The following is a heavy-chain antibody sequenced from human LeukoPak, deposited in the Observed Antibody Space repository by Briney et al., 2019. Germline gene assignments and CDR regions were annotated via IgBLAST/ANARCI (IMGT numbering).Heavy chain of an antibody. CDR2: ISGMGGST. Sequence: GGSLSLSCAVSGFTFSRYAMSWVRPPAGKGVEWVSAISGMGGSTHYADVVKGRFTISRDNSKSTLYLQMNSLRAEDTAVYYCAHISSSWPYYWGQGTLVTVSS. J-gene: IGHJ4*02. CDR3: AHISSSWPYY. V-gene: IGHV3-23*01. D-gene: IGHD6-13*01. CDR1: GFTFSRYA.